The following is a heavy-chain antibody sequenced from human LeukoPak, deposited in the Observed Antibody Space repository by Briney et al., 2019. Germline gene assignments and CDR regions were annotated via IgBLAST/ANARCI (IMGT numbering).Heavy chain of an antibody. Sequence: GGSLRLSCAASGFTFSSSGMSWVRQTAGKGLEWVSSIHASGGRAYYADSVKGRFTVSRDNSKNTLYLQMNSLRVEDTAIYYCAKDLRNGDNYGFLDYWGQGTLVTVSP. V-gene: IGHV3-23*01. CDR3: AKDLRNGDNYGFLDY. J-gene: IGHJ4*02. CDR1: GFTFSSSG. CDR2: IHASGGRA. D-gene: IGHD4/OR15-4a*01.